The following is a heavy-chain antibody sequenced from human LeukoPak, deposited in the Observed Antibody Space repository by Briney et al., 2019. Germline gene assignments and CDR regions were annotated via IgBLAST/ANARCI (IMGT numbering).Heavy chain of an antibody. CDR2: ISGDGSGT. CDR3: ARYSSSSGGPSYYLDY. Sequence: GGSLRLSCAASGFTLRNYWMHWVRQVPGRGLVWVSRISGDGSGTNYADSVKGRFTISRDNAKNTVYLQINNLRAQDTAVYFCARYSSSSGGPSYYLDYWGQGTLVTVSS. V-gene: IGHV3-74*01. D-gene: IGHD6-6*01. CDR1: GFTLRNYW. J-gene: IGHJ4*02.